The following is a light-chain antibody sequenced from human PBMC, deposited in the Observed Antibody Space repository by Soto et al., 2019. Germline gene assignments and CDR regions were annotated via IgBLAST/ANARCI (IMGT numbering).Light chain of an antibody. V-gene: IGKV2-28*01. J-gene: IGKJ4*01. CDR2: LGS. CDR3: MQALESPPT. CDR1: QSLLNRNGQNC. Sequence: IVMTQSPLSLPVTPGEPASISCRSSQSLLNRNGQNCLDWYLQKPVQSPQLLIHLGSVRASGVPDRFSGSGSGTDFTLKISRVEAEDVGVYFCMQALESPPTFGGGTKVEIK.